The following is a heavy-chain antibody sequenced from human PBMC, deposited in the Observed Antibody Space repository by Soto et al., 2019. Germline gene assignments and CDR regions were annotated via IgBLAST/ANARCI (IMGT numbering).Heavy chain of an antibody. D-gene: IGHD3-9*01. CDR2: ISGSGGST. CDR3: AKDQFEDKYGMGV. V-gene: IGHV3-23*01. J-gene: IGHJ6*02. Sequence: SGGSLRLSCAASGFTFSSYAMSWVRQAPGKGLEWVSAISGSGGSTYYADSVKGRFTISRDNSKNTLYLQMNSLRAEDTAVYYCAKDQFEDKYGMGVWGQGTTVTVSS. CDR1: GFTFSSYA.